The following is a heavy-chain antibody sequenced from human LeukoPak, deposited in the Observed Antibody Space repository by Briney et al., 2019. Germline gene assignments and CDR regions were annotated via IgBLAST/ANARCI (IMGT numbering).Heavy chain of an antibody. CDR1: GGSISSSSYY. CDR2: IYYSGST. J-gene: IGHJ5*02. D-gene: IGHD3-3*01. CDR3: ARGLRFLEWLSWFDP. Sequence: PSETLSLTCTVSGGSISSSSYYWGWIRQPPGKGLEWIGSIYYSGSTYYNPSLKSRVTISLDTSKNQFSLKLSSVTAADTAVYYCARGLRFLEWLSWFDPWGQGTLVTVSS. V-gene: IGHV4-39*07.